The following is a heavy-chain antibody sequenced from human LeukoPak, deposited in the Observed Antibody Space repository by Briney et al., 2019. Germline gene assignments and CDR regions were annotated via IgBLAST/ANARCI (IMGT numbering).Heavy chain of an antibody. D-gene: IGHD3-9*01. J-gene: IGHJ6*02. CDR1: GFTFSSYA. CDR3: AKDREYYDILTGPPGYYYYGMDV. V-gene: IGHV3-30-3*01. CDR2: ISYDGSNK. Sequence: GGSLRLSCAASGFTFSSYAMHWVRQAPGKGLEWVAVISYDGSNKYYADSVKGRFTISRDNSKNTLYLQMNSLRAEDTAVYYCAKDREYYDILTGPPGYYYYGMDVWGQGTTVTVSS.